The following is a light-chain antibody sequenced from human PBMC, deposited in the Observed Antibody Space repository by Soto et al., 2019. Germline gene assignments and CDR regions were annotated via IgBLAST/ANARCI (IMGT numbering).Light chain of an antibody. J-gene: IGKJ1*01. CDR3: QQDGTAPPWT. Sequence: EIVLTQSPGTLSLSPGERATLSCRASQRVSSSYLAWYQQKVGQAPRLLIYAAYSRATGVPDRFSGSGSGTDFTLAISSLEPEDFAVYYCQQDGTAPPWTFGQGTKVEV. CDR1: QRVSSSY. CDR2: AAY. V-gene: IGKV3-20*01.